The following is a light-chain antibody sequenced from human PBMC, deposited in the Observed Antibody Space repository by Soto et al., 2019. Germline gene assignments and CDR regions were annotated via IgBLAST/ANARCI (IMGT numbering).Light chain of an antibody. J-gene: IGLJ1*01. CDR3: ISHTTGSTSYV. V-gene: IGLV2-14*01. Sequence: QSALTQPASVSGSPGQSITISCTGTSSDVGLYNYVSWYQQYPGKAPKLMIFEVSNRPSAVSNRFSGSKSGNTASLTISGLQAEDEADYYCISHTTGSTSYVFGTGTKVTVL. CDR1: SSDVGLYNY. CDR2: EVS.